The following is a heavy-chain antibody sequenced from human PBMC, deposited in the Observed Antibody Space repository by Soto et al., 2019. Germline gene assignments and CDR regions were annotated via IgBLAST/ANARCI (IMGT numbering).Heavy chain of an antibody. V-gene: IGHV4-59*01. CDR2: IYYSGST. D-gene: IGHD3-10*01. Sequence: SEMLSLTCTVSGGSMSSYYWSWIRQPPGKGLEWIGYIYYSGSTNYNPSLKSRVTMSVDTPKNQFSLKLSSVTAADTAVYYCARRGYGPGFPYYYGMDVWGQGTTVTVSS. CDR3: ARRGYGPGFPYYYGMDV. J-gene: IGHJ6*02. CDR1: GGSMSSYY.